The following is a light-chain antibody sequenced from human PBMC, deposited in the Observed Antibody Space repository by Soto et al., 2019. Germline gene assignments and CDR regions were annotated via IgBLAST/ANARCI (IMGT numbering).Light chain of an antibody. CDR3: SSYTSSSTLLDV. J-gene: IGLJ1*01. V-gene: IGLV2-14*01. CDR2: DVS. Sequence: QSALPQPASVSGSPGQSITISCTGTSSDVGGYNYVSWYQQHPGKAPKLMIYDVSNRPSGVSNRFSGSKSGNTASLTISGLQAEDEADCYCSSYTSSSTLLDVFGTGTKLTVL. CDR1: SSDVGGYNY.